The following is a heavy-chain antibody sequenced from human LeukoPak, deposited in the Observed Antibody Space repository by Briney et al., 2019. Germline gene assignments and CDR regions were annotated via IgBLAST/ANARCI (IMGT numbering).Heavy chain of an antibody. Sequence: GESLKISCKGSGYSFTSYWIGWVRQMPGKGLEWMGIIYPGDSDTRYSPSFQGQVTISADKSISTAYLQWSSLKASDTAMHYCASGSRPAAMRGDYYHGMDVWGQGTTVTVSS. J-gene: IGHJ6*02. D-gene: IGHD2-2*01. CDR1: GYSFTSYW. CDR3: ASGSRPAAMRGDYYHGMDV. V-gene: IGHV5-51*01. CDR2: IYPGDSDT.